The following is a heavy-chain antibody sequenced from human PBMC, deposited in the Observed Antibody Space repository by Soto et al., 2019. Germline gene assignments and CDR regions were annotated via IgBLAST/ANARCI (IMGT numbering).Heavy chain of an antibody. V-gene: IGHV6-1*01. J-gene: IGHJ6*04. D-gene: IGHD3-22*01. Sequence: SQTLSLTCVVSGDSVSRNSAAWNWIRQSPSRGLEWLGRTYDRSKWYNDYAVYVKSRISINPDTSKNQFSLQLNSVTPADTAVYYSARKVPYYDSSGYFSPFYGMDVWGKGTTVTVSA. CDR2: TYDRSKWYN. CDR1: GDSVSRNSAA. CDR3: ARKVPYYDSSGYFSPFYGMDV.